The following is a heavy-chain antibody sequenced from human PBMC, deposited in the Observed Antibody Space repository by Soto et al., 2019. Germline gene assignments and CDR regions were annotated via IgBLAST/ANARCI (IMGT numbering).Heavy chain of an antibody. CDR2: IYPGDSDT. J-gene: IGHJ4*02. CDR1: GYSFTSYW. V-gene: IGHV5-51*01. CDR3: ARHLGNYYDSSGSDY. Sequence: PGESLKISCKGSGYSFTSYWIGWVRQMPGKGLEWMGIIYPGDSDTRYSPSFQGQVTISADKPISTAYLQWSSLKASDTAMYYCARHLGNYYDSSGSDYWGQGTLVTVSS. D-gene: IGHD3-22*01.